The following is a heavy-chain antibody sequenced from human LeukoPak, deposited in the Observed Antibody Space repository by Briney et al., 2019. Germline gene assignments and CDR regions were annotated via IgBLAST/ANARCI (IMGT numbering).Heavy chain of an antibody. CDR3: QVSNYYDRAAPCDY. CDR1: GYTFTSYD. CDR2: MNPNSGNT. Sequence: SVKVSCKASGYTFTSYDINWVRQATGQGLEWMGWMNPNSGNTGYAQKFQGRVTMTRNTSISTAYMELSSLRSEDTAVYYCQVSNYYDRAAPCDYWGQGTLVTVSS. J-gene: IGHJ4*02. D-gene: IGHD3-22*01. V-gene: IGHV1-8*01.